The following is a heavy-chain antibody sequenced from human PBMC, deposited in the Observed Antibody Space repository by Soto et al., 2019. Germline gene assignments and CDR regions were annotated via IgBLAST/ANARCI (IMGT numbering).Heavy chain of an antibody. J-gene: IGHJ6*02. V-gene: IGHV1-18*01. Sequence: GASVKVTCTHSGRTFSSYAISCVRPAPGQGLELLGWISAYNGNTNYAQKLQGRVTMTTDTSTSTAYMELRSLRSDDTAVYYCAREWRVGDFWSGYSRWYYYYGRDVWGQGTTVTVS. CDR1: GRTFSSYA. D-gene: IGHD3-3*01. CDR2: ISAYNGNT. CDR3: AREWRVGDFWSGYSRWYYYYGRDV.